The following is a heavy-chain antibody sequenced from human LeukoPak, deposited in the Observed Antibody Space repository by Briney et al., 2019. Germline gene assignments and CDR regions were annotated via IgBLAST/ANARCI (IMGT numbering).Heavy chain of an antibody. CDR2: IYFTGST. V-gene: IGHV4-59*01. CDR1: GDSISTYY. D-gene: IGHD3-10*01. CDR3: ARDYYGP. Sequence: SETLSLTCTVSGDSISTYYWTWIRQPPGKGLEWIGHIYFTGSTDYNPSLKSRLTISVDTSKNQFSLKLNSVTAADTAVYYCARDYYGPWGQGTLVTVSS. J-gene: IGHJ5*02.